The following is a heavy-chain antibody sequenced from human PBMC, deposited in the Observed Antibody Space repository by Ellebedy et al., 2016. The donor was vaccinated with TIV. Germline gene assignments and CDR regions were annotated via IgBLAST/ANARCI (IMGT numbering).Heavy chain of an antibody. CDR2: ISSSSSYI. Sequence: GGSLRLSXAASGFTFSSYAMSWVRQAPGKGLEWVSSISSSSSYIYYADSVKGRFTISRDNAKNSLYLQMNSLRAEDTAVYYCARDPRELYSGYESWGQGTLVTVSS. J-gene: IGHJ4*02. CDR3: ARDPRELYSGYES. V-gene: IGHV3-21*01. CDR1: GFTFSSYA. D-gene: IGHD5-12*01.